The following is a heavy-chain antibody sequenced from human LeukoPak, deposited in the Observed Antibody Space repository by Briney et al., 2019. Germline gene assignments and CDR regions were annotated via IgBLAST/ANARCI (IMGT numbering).Heavy chain of an antibody. CDR3: ASTSSSGFLYYYGMDV. D-gene: IGHD6-6*01. V-gene: IGHV3-74*01. J-gene: IGHJ6*02. CDR1: GFTFSSYW. Sequence: QPGGSLRLSCAASGFTFSSYWMHWVRQAPGKGLVWVSRINSDGSSTSYADSVKGRFTISRDNAKNTLYLQMNSLRAEDTAVYYCASTSSSGFLYYYGMDVWGQGTTVTVSS. CDR2: INSDGSST.